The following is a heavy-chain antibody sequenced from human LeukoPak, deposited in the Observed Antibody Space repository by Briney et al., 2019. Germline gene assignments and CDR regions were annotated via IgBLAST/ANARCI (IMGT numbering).Heavy chain of an antibody. V-gene: IGHV3-11*01. CDR2: VSSGGSTR. CDR3: ARGKGSWYKDY. CDR1: RFTFSDYY. J-gene: IGHJ4*02. Sequence: PGGSLRLSCAASRFTFSDYYMSWIRQAPGKGLEWVSYVSSGGSTRYYADSVKGRFTISRDNAKNSLYLQMNSLRAEDTAVYYCARGKGSWYKDYWGQGTLVTVSS. D-gene: IGHD3-10*01.